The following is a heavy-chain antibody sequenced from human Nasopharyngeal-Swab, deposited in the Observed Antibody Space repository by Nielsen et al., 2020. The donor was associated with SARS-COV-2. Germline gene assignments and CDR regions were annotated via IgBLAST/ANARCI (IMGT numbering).Heavy chain of an antibody. Sequence: GESLKISCAASGFTFSSYAMHWVRQAPGEGLEWVAVISYDGSNKYYADSVKGRFTISRDNSKNTLYLQMNSLRAEDTAVYYCARGDGYNYPFDYWGQGTLVTVSS. V-gene: IGHV3-30-3*01. J-gene: IGHJ4*02. CDR3: ARGDGYNYPFDY. CDR2: ISYDGSNK. CDR1: GFTFSSYA. D-gene: IGHD5-24*01.